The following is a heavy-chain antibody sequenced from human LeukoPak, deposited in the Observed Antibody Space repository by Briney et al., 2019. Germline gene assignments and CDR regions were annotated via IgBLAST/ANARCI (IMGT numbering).Heavy chain of an antibody. CDR2: MLYSGRT. CDR3: ARALCSGGTCYLDY. J-gene: IGHJ4*02. D-gene: IGHD2-15*01. Sequence: PSETLSLTCAVSGVSISGSNYYWGWIRQPPGKGLEWIGSMLYSGRTHYNPSLKSRVTISLDMSKNQFSLKLSSVTAADTAVYYCARALCSGGTCYLDYWGQGTLVTVSS. CDR1: GVSISGSNYY. V-gene: IGHV4-39*07.